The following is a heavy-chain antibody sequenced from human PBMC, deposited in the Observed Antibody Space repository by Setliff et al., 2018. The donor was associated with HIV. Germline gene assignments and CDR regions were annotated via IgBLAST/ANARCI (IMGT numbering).Heavy chain of an antibody. D-gene: IGHD1-20*01. V-gene: IGHV1-2*02. J-gene: IGHJ4*02. CDR3: ARSDISGTGYFDS. Sequence: GASVKVSCKASGYTFTGHYLHWVRQAPGQGLEWLGWVNPNSGDAIYAQNFRGRVSMTRDTSTTTVYMELYSLRSEDTAVYHCARSDISGTGYFDSWGQGTLVTVSS. CDR1: GYTFTGHY. CDR2: VNPNSGDA.